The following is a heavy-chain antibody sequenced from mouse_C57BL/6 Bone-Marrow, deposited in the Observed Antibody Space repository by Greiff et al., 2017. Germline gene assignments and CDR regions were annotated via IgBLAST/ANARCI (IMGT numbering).Heavy chain of an antibody. CDR1: GYTFTSYW. D-gene: IGHD2-4*01. Sequence: QVQLKESGAELVMPGASVKLSCKASGYTFTSYWMHWVKQRPGQGLEWIGEIDPSDSYTNYNQKFKGKSTLTVDKSSSTAYMQLSSLTSEDSAVYYCARGDYDVEDYYAMDYWGQGTSVTVSS. CDR3: ARGDYDVEDYYAMDY. CDR2: IDPSDSYT. V-gene: IGHV1-69*01. J-gene: IGHJ4*01.